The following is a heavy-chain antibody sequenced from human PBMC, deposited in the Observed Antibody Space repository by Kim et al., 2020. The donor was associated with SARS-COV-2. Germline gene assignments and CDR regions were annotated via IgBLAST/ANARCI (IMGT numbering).Heavy chain of an antibody. J-gene: IGHJ5*02. Sequence: SGPTLVNPTQTLTLTCTFSGFSLSTSGVGVGWIRQPPGKALEWLALIYWDDDKRYSPSLKSRLTITKDTSKNQVVLTMTNMDPVDTATYYCAHRLIHPGIAAAGTSDPGFDPWGQGTLVTVSS. D-gene: IGHD6-13*01. CDR1: GFSLSTSGVG. CDR3: AHRLIHPGIAAAGTSDPGFDP. CDR2: IYWDDDK. V-gene: IGHV2-5*02.